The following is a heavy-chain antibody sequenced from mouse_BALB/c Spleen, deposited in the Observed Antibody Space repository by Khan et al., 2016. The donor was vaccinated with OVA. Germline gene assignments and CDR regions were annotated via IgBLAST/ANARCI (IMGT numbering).Heavy chain of an antibody. Sequence: VQLQESGAELARPGASVKMSCKASGYTFTSYTIHWIKKRPGQGLEWIGYINPSNGYINYNQKFKDKATLITDKSSTTAYLQLSSLTSDDSAVYNCVRDGAYHRNDGWFAYWGQGTLVTVSA. V-gene: IGHV1-4*01. J-gene: IGHJ3*01. CDR1: GYTFTSYT. CDR2: INPSNGYI. D-gene: IGHD2-14*01. CDR3: VRDGAYHRNDGWFAY.